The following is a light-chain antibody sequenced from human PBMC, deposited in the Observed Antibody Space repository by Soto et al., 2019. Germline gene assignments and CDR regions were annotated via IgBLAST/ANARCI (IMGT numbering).Light chain of an antibody. CDR1: QGISNY. V-gene: IGKV1-27*01. CDR2: AAS. J-gene: IGKJ1*01. Sequence: DIQMTQSPSSLSASVGDRVSITCRASQGISNYLAWYQQKPGKVPKLLIYAASTLQSGVPSRFSGSGSGTDFTLTISSLQPEDVATYYCQKYNSAPLFGQGTKVEIK. CDR3: QKYNSAPL.